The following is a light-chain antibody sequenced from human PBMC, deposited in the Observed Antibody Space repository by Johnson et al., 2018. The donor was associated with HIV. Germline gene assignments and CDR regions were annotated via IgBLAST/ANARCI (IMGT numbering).Light chain of an antibody. CDR2: DNN. V-gene: IGLV1-51*01. CDR3: GTWGGV. CDR1: SSNIENYY. J-gene: IGLJ1*01. Sequence: QPVLTQPPSVSAAPGQKVTISCSGSSSNIENYYVSWYQHHPGTAPKLLIYDNNRRPSGIPDRFSGSKSGTSATLGITGLQTGDEADYYCGTWGGVFGTGTKVTVL.